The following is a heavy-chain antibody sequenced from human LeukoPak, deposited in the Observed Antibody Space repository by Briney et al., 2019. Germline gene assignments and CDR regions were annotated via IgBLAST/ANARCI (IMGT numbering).Heavy chain of an antibody. CDR3: AKIGPYSSGLTDY. CDR2: ISYDGSNK. CDR1: GFTFSSYG. J-gene: IGHJ4*02. D-gene: IGHD6-19*01. Sequence: GGSLRLSCVASGFTFSSYGMHWVRQAPGKGLEWVAVISYDGSNKYYADSVKGRFTISRDNSKSTLHLQMNSLRAEDTAVYYCAKIGPYSSGLTDYWGQGTLVTVSS. V-gene: IGHV3-30*18.